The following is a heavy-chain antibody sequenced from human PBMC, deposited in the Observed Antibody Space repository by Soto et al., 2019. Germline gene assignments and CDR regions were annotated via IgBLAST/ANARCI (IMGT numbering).Heavy chain of an antibody. D-gene: IGHD5-18*01. CDR1: GGTFSNYA. Sequence: QVQLLQSGAEVKKPGSSVKVSCKASGGTFSNYAITWVRQAPGQGLEWLGRIIPIFGSTNFAQKFQGRVTLTANESTPTVYMELRSLRSDDKAVYYCAKDGGKDGYFGNWFDPLGQGTLGTVSS. CDR2: IIPIFGST. J-gene: IGHJ5*02. CDR3: AKDGGKDGYFGNWFDP. V-gene: IGHV1-69*15.